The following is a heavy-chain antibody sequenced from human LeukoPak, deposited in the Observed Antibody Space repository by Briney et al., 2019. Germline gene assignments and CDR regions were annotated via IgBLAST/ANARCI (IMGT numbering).Heavy chain of an antibody. J-gene: IGHJ6*03. Sequence: PSETLSLTCTVSGGSISTYYWSWLRQPAGKGLEWIGRIYTSGSTNYNSSLKSRVTMAVDTSKNQFSLKLSSVTAADTAVYYCARMGGYYYYMDVWGKGTTVTVSS. CDR2: IYTSGST. V-gene: IGHV4-4*07. CDR3: ARMGGYYYYMDV. D-gene: IGHD3-16*01. CDR1: GGSISTYY.